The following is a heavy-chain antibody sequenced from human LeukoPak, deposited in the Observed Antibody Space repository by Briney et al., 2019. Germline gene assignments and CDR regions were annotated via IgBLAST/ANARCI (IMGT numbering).Heavy chain of an antibody. J-gene: IGHJ4*02. V-gene: IGHV3-23*01. Sequence: GGSLRLSCAASGFTFSSYAMSWVRQAPGKGLEWVSAISGSGGSTYYADSVKGRFTISRDNSRNTLYLQMNSLRAEDTAVYYCAKDGHYDSSGYSDWGQGTLVTVSS. D-gene: IGHD3-22*01. CDR2: ISGSGGST. CDR3: AKDGHYDSSGYSD. CDR1: GFTFSSYA.